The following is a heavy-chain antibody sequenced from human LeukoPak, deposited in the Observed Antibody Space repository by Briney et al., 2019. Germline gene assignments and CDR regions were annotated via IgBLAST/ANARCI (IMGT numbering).Heavy chain of an antibody. Sequence: SETLSLTCTVSGGSISNYYWSWIRQPPGKGLEWIGYIYYSGGTNYNPSLRGRVTMSVDRSKNQFSLKLSSVTAADTAVYYCARGGYCSGGNCHRTFDYWGQGTLVTVSS. D-gene: IGHD2-15*01. CDR3: ARGGYCSGGNCHRTFDY. CDR2: IYYSGGT. J-gene: IGHJ4*02. CDR1: GGSISNYY. V-gene: IGHV4-59*01.